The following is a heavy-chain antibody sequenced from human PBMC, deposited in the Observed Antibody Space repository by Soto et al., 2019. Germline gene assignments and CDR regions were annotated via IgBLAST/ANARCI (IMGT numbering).Heavy chain of an antibody. J-gene: IGHJ5*02. CDR2: IIPIFGTA. CDR3: ARDTDCGGDCPYWFDP. Sequence: GASVKVSCKASGGTFSSYAISWVRQAPGQGREWMGGIIPIFGTANYAQKFQGRVTITADESTSTAYMELSSLRSEGTAVYYCARDTDCGGDCPYWFDPWGQGTLVTVSS. D-gene: IGHD2-21*02. V-gene: IGHV1-69*13. CDR1: GGTFSSYA.